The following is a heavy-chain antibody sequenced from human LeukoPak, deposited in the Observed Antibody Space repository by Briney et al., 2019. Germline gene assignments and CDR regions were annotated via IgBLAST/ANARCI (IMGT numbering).Heavy chain of an antibody. CDR2: IDPSGGST. V-gene: IGHV1-46*01. Sequence: GASVKVSCKASGYTFTSYYMHWVRQAPGQGLEWMGIIDPSGGSTSYAQKFQGRVTMTRDTSTSTVYMELSSLRSEDTAVYYCARDLDYYDSSGSLGYWGQGTLVTVSS. D-gene: IGHD3-22*01. J-gene: IGHJ4*02. CDR1: GYTFTSYY. CDR3: ARDLDYYDSSGSLGY.